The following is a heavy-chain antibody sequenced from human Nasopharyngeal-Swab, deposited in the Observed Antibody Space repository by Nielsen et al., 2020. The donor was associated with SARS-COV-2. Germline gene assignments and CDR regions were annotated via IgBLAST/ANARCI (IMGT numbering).Heavy chain of an antibody. CDR2: MNPNSGNT. CDR3: ARVGDSSGYYYDDAFDI. V-gene: IGHV1-8*01. Sequence: ASVKVSCKASGYTFTSYDINWVRQATGQGLEWMGWMNPNSGNTGYAQKFQGRVTMTRNTSISTAYMELSSLRSEDTAVYYCARVGDSSGYYYDDAFDIWGQGTMVTASS. CDR1: GYTFTSYD. J-gene: IGHJ3*02. D-gene: IGHD3-22*01.